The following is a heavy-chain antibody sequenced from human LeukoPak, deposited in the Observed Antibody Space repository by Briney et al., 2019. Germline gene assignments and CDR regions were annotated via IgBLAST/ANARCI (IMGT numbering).Heavy chain of an antibody. CDR2: VSSSGNT. D-gene: IGHD1-26*01. J-gene: IGHJ6*03. V-gene: IGHV4-59*01. CDR1: GGTISTYF. CDR3: ARGSLRYSGSDGAFYDFYYYRDV. Sequence: SETLSLTCGVFGGTISTYFWSWIRQPPGKGLEWIGHVSSSGNTIFNPSLKSRVTISADTSKDQISLNLISVTAADTAVYYCARGSLRYSGSDGAFYDFYYYRDVWGKGATVTVSS.